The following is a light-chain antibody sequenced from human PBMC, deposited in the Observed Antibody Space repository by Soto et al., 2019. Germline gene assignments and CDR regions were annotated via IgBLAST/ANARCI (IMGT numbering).Light chain of an antibody. CDR1: QTINNN. Sequence: VMTRAPATLSVSPVEIATLSFMASQTINNNVAWYQLKDGQVPRRVIYGASTRATDIPARFSGSGSGTDFTLTISRLEPEDFAVYYCQQYGSSPRTFGQGTKVDI. CDR3: QQYGSSPRT. V-gene: IGKV3-20*01. J-gene: IGKJ1*01. CDR2: GAS.